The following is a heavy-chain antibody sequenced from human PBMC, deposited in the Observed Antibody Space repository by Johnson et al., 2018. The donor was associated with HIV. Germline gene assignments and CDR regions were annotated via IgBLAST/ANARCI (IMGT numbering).Heavy chain of an antibody. D-gene: IGHD2-8*01. Sequence: VESGGGVVQPGGSLRLSCAASGFTFSSYGMHWVRQAPGKGLEWVAFIRYDGSNKYYADSVKGRFTISRDNSKNTLYLQMNSLRAEDTAVYYCAKGLVYADPDDAFDIWGQGTMVTVSS. J-gene: IGHJ3*02. CDR3: AKGLVYADPDDAFDI. CDR1: GFTFSSYG. V-gene: IGHV3-30*02. CDR2: IRYDGSNK.